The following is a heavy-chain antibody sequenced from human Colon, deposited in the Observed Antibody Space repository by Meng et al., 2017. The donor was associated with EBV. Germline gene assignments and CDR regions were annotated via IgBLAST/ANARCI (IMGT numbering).Heavy chain of an antibody. J-gene: IGHJ5*02. CDR3: ARDGGVTHIP. D-gene: IGHD2-8*02. Sequence: GRLRVSGAGLVKPSGTLSLTCAVSGTSISTSNWWSGIRQSPGEGLEWIGAIYHNGQTNYNPSLKSRVSMSVDESKNEFSLNLKSVTAADTAVYYCARDGGVTHIPWGQGVLVTVSS. CDR2: IYHNGQT. V-gene: IGHV4-4*02. CDR1: GTSISTSNW.